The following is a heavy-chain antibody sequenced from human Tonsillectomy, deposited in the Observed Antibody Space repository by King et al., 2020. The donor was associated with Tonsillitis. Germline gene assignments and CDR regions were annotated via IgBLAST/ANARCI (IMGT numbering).Heavy chain of an antibody. J-gene: IGHJ4*02. CDR1: GFTFSTYS. CDR2: ISSSSGTI. CDR3: ARELVVDAIGDGFDY. D-gene: IGHD3-22*01. Sequence: VQLVESGGGLVQPGGSLRLSCVVSGFTFSTYSMNWVRQAPGKGLEWISYISSSSGTIFYAASVKGRFTISRDNAKNSVYLLMNSLRAEDTAVYYWARELVVDAIGDGFDYWGQGTLVTVSS. V-gene: IGHV3-48*01.